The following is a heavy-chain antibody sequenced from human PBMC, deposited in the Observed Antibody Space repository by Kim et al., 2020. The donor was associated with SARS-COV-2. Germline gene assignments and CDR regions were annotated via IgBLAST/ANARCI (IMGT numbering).Heavy chain of an antibody. CDR2: VNPSGGKT. V-gene: IGHV3-23*01. CDR1: GFTLSSHH. J-gene: IGHJ4*02. D-gene: IGHD1-26*01. Sequence: GGSLRLSCAASGFTLSSHHMSWVRQALGKGPEWVSAVNPSGGKTFYADSGKGRFTISRDNSKNTLYLQMSSLRAEDTAVYYCAKVTWDRDRCDSWGQGTL. CDR3: AKVTWDRDRCDS.